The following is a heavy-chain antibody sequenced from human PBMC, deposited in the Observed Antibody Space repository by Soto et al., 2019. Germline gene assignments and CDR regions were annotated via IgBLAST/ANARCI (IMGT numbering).Heavy chain of an antibody. Sequence: EVQVLESGGGLVQPGGSLRLSCVASGFTFSRYAMNWVRQAPGKWLEWFSSISDSGSTYYTDSVKGRFTISRDNSKNSLYMQMHNLGAEDPAVYYCAKGADGICSSTSCVYYFDYWGQGTLVTVSS. D-gene: IGHD2-2*01. CDR2: ISDSGST. V-gene: IGHV3-23*01. CDR3: AKGADGICSSTSCVYYFDY. CDR1: GFTFSRYA. J-gene: IGHJ4*02.